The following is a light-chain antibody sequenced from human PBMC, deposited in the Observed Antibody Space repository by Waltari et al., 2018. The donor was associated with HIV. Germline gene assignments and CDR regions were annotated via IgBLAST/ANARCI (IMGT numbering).Light chain of an antibody. CDR3: QQYDNSPGYT. CDR1: QTISSPY. J-gene: IGKJ2*01. CDR2: GAS. V-gene: IGKV3-20*01. Sequence: EIVLTQSPGTLSLSPGERVTLSCRASQTISSPYLAWYQQKPGQAPRLLIHGASSRATGIPDRFSGSGSGTDFTLTISRLEPEDFAVYYCQQYDNSPGYTVGQGTKLEIK.